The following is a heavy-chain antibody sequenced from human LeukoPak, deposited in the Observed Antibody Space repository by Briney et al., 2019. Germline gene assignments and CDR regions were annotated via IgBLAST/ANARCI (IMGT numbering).Heavy chain of an antibody. Sequence: GGSLRLSCATSGFTFSSYWMSWVRQAPGKGLEWVANIKQDGSEKYYVDSVKGRLTISRDNAKNSLYLQMNSLRAEDTAVYYCARERGGWELLPVDYWGQGTLVTVSS. CDR1: GFTFSSYW. D-gene: IGHD1-26*01. CDR3: ARERGGWELLPVDY. V-gene: IGHV3-7*01. J-gene: IGHJ4*02. CDR2: IKQDGSEK.